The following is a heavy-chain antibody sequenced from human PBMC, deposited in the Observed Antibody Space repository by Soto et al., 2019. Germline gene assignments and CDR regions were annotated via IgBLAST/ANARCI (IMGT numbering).Heavy chain of an antibody. J-gene: IGHJ4*02. D-gene: IGHD2-2*02. V-gene: IGHV4-39*01. CDR3: ASSVVPAAIDY. CDR1: GGSISSSSYY. Sequence: SETLSLTCTVSGGSISSSSYYWGWIRQPPGKGLEWIGSIYYSGSTYYNPSLKSRVTISVDTSKNQFSLKLSSVTAADTAVYYCASSVVPAAIDYWGQGTLVTVSS. CDR2: IYYSGST.